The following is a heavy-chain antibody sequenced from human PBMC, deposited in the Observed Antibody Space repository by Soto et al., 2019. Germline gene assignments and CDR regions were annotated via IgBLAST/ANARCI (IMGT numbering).Heavy chain of an antibody. V-gene: IGHV4-4*07. Sequence: QVQLQESGPRLVKPSDTLSLTCTVSGDSFSGYYWSWIRQPAGKGLEWIGRVYTSGNTDYNPSLTSRVTVSVDTSKNPFSLKLRFVTAADMDVYYCAIEAAQTVGDGYWCDPCGQGTLVTVSS. D-gene: IGHD4-17*01. CDR3: AIEAAQTVGDGYWCDP. CDR1: GDSFSGYY. J-gene: IGHJ5*02. CDR2: VYTSGNT.